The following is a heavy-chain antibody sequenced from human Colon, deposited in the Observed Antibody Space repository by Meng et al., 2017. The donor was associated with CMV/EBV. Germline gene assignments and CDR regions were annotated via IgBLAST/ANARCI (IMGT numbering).Heavy chain of an antibody. CDR1: GFIFSSFA. Sequence: GGSLRLSCAASGFIFSSFAMIWVRQAPGKGLEWVSAISGDAESTYYADSVNGRFTVSRDNSKNTLYLQMTSLRPEDTAIYYCAKDIPTYIIDYWGQGTLVTVSS. CDR2: ISGDAEST. J-gene: IGHJ4*02. D-gene: IGHD2-21*01. CDR3: AKDIPTYIIDY. V-gene: IGHV3-23*01.